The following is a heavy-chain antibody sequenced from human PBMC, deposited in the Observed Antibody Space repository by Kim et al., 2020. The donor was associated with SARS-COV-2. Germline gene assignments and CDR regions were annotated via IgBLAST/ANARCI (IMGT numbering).Heavy chain of an antibody. Sequence: SYAKKCQSRVTMTRDTSKSTVYMELSSLRSEDTAVYYCAREGYSSGWYDYWGQGTLVTVSS. V-gene: IGHV1-46*01. CDR3: AREGYSSGWYDY. J-gene: IGHJ4*02. D-gene: IGHD6-19*01.